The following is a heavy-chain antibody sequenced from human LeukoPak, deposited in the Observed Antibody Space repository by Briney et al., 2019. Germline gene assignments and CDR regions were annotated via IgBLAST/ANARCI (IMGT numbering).Heavy chain of an antibody. V-gene: IGHV3-23*01. CDR1: GFTFSTYA. CDR2: ISASGAGT. CDR3: ARDARDGDYASHYY. Sequence: GGSLRLSCAASGFTFSTYAMSWVRQAPGKGLEWVSSISASGAGTFYAGSEEGRFTISRDNAKNTLYLQLSRLRAEDTAIYYCARDARDGDYASHYYWGQGTLVTVSS. D-gene: IGHD4-17*01. J-gene: IGHJ4*02.